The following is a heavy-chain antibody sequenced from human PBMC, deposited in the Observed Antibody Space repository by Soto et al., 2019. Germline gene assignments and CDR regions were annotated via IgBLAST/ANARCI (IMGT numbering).Heavy chain of an antibody. V-gene: IGHV1-69*06. CDR3: ARGVYGSGNYYTGPSAFDI. J-gene: IGHJ3*02. CDR2: TIPVFNTA. Sequence: QVQLEQSGAEVKKPGSSVEVSCKASGGTLSDHGVAWLRQAPGQGLEWMGGTIPVFNTAKYAQKFQGRVTVTADKFTNIAYMELSSLRSEDTAFYFCARGVYGSGNYYTGPSAFDIWGQGTMVIVSS. D-gene: IGHD3-10*01. CDR1: GGTLSDHG.